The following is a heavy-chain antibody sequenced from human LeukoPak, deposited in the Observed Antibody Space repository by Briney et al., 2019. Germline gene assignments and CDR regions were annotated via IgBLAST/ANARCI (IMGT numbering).Heavy chain of an antibody. CDR1: GFTSSSYS. D-gene: IGHD3-3*01. V-gene: IGHV3-21*01. CDR3: AGGTWSGYGVYFDY. Sequence: SGGSLRLSCAASGFTSSSYSMNWVRQSPGKGLEWVSSISSSSSFIYYVDLVKGRFTISRDNAKNSLYLQMNSLRAEDTALYYCAGGTWSGYGVYFDYWGQGTLVTVSS. CDR2: ISSSSSFI. J-gene: IGHJ4*02.